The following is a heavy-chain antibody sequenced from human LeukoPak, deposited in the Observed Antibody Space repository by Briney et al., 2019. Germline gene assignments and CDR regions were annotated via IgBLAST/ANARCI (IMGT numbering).Heavy chain of an antibody. CDR2: IYFSGSI. CDR3: ARGLGGSYGAWYAFDI. V-gene: IGHV4-59*08. J-gene: IGHJ3*02. Sequence: PSETLSLTCTVSVGSISSYFWSWIRQPPRKRLEWVGYIYFSGSINYNPSLKSRVTISVDTSKNHSSLKLSSVTAAATAVYYCARGLGGSYGAWYAFDIWGQGTMVTVSS. D-gene: IGHD5-18*01. CDR1: VGSISSYF.